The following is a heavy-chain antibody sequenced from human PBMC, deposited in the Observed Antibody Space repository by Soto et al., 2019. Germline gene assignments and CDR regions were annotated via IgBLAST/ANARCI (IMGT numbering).Heavy chain of an antibody. CDR2: IYHSGST. Sequence: SETLSLTCAVSGGSISSGGSSWSWIRQPPGKGLEWIGYIYHSGSTYYNPSLKSRVTISVDRSKNQFSLKLSSVTAADTAVYYCARVNLGYCSGGSCYPGGPHWFDPWGQGTLVTVSS. CDR1: GGSISSGGSS. J-gene: IGHJ5*02. D-gene: IGHD2-15*01. CDR3: ARVNLGYCSGGSCYPGGPHWFDP. V-gene: IGHV4-30-2*01.